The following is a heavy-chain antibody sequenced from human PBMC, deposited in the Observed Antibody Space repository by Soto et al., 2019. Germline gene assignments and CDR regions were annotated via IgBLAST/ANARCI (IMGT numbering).Heavy chain of an antibody. CDR1: GGSISSYY. V-gene: IGHV4-59*01. CDR2: IYYSGST. J-gene: IGHJ6*02. D-gene: IGHD6-13*01. CDR3: ARDRLAAAGYYYYYGMDV. Sequence: SETLSLTCTVSGGSISSYYWSWIRQPPGKGLEWIGYIYYSGSTNYNPSLKSRVTISVDTSKNQFSLKLSSVTAADTAVYYCARDRLAAAGYYYYYGMDVWGQGXTVTVYS.